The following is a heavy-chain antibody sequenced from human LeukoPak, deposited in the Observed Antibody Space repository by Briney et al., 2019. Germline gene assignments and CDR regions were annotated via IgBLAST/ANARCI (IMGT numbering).Heavy chain of an antibody. V-gene: IGHV1-69*04. CDR2: IIPILGIA. CDR3: ARAVVPSGDWFDP. D-gene: IGHD2-2*01. CDR1: GGTFSSYA. Sequence: SVKVSCKASGGTFSSYAISWVRQAPGQGLEWMGRIIPILGIANYAQKFQGRVTITADKSTSTAYMELSSLRSEDTAVYYCARAVVPSGDWFDPWGQGTLVTVSS. J-gene: IGHJ5*02.